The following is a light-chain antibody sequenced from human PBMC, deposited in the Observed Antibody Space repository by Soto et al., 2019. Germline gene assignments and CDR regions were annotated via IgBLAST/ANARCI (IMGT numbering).Light chain of an antibody. CDR1: QSISSW. CDR3: QHYDTYPLT. CDR2: KAS. V-gene: IGKV1-5*03. Sequence: DIKMTQSPSTLSAYVGDRVTITCRASQSISSWLAWYQQKPGKAPKLLLYKASSLESGVPSRFSGSGSGTEFTLTISSLQPDDFATYYCQHYDTYPLTFGGGTKVEIK. J-gene: IGKJ4*01.